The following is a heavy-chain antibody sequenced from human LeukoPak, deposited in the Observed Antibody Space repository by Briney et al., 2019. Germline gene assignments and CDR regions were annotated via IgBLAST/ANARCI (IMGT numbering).Heavy chain of an antibody. CDR1: GFTFSSYA. CDR3: AKALNGNYYV. V-gene: IGHV3-23*01. D-gene: IGHD1-26*01. CDR2: ISGSGGST. Sequence: PWGSLTLSCAASGFTFSSYAMSWVRQAPGKGLEWVSAISGSGGSTYYADSVKGRFTISRDNSKNTLYLQMNSLRAEDTAVYYCAKALNGNYYVWGQGTLITVSS. J-gene: IGHJ4*02.